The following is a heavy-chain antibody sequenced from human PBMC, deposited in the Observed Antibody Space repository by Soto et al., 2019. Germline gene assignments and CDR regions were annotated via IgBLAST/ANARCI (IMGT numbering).Heavy chain of an antibody. CDR2: LHYTGSD. CDR3: ARSGHIFAGVV. Sequence: SETLSLTCSVSGASMNDYYGSWIRQSPGKGLEHIGYLHYTGSDNYNPSLKNRVTLSMDASKNQFSLKLSSVTAADTAIYYCARSGHIFAGVVWGQGILVTVSS. D-gene: IGHD3-16*01. J-gene: IGHJ4*02. CDR1: GASMNDYY. V-gene: IGHV4-59*01.